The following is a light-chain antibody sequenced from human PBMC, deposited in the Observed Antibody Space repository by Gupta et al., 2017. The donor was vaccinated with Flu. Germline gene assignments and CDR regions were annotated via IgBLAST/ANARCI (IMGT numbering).Light chain of an antibody. V-gene: IGKV2-30*01. J-gene: IGKJ2*01. CDR3: MQVSHWPYT. Sequence: EVVLTQSPLFLPATLGQPASISCRSSQSLVYTDGKTYLNWFHQRPGQSPMRLISRISDRDSGVPDRFSGSGSGTDFTLKISRVEAEDVGVYYCMQVSHWPYTFGQGTKLELK. CDR1: QSLVYTDGKTY. CDR2: RIS.